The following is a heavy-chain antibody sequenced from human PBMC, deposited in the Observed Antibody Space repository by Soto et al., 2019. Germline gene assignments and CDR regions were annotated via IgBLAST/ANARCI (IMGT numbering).Heavy chain of an antibody. CDR2: ISAYNGNT. Sequence: QVQLVQSGAEVKKPGASVKVSCKASGYTFTSYGISWVRQAPGQGLEWMGWISAYNGNTNYAQKLQGRVTMTTDTATSTAYMELRSLRSDDTAVYYCARDPPRAVIVVPNNNDYWGQGTLVTVSS. D-gene: IGHD3-22*01. CDR3: ARDPPRAVIVVPNNNDY. J-gene: IGHJ4*02. V-gene: IGHV1-18*01. CDR1: GYTFTSYG.